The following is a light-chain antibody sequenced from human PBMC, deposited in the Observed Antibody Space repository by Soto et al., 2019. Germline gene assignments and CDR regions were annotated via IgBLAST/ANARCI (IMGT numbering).Light chain of an antibody. CDR1: QGISNY. CDR2: AAS. V-gene: IGKV1-27*01. J-gene: IGKJ4*01. CDR3: QKYNSAPPLT. Sequence: DIQMTQSPSSLSASVGDRVTITCRASQGISNYFAWYQQKPGKVPTLLIYAASTLQSGVPSRFSGSGSGTDFTLTISSLQPEDVATYYCQKYNSAPPLTFGGGTKVEIK.